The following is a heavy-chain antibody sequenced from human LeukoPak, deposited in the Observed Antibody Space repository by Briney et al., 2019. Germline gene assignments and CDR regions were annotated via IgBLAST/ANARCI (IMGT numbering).Heavy chain of an antibody. CDR3: ARAGNRYYYYYYMDV. Sequence: PGGSLRLSCAASGFNFSSYSMNWLRQAPGKGLEWFSYISSSRSTIYYADSVKGRFTISRDNAKNSLYLQMNSLRAEDTAVYYCARAGNRYYYYYYMDVWGKGTTITVSS. J-gene: IGHJ6*03. CDR2: ISSSRSTI. V-gene: IGHV3-48*01. CDR1: GFNFSSYS. D-gene: IGHD1-14*01.